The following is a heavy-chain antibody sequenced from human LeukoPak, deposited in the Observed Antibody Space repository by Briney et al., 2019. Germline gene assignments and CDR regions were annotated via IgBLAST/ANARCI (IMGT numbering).Heavy chain of an antibody. CDR2: IRSKANSYAT. J-gene: IGHJ6*03. Sequence: GGSLRLSCAASGFTFSGSAMHWVRQASGKGLEWVGRIRSKANSYATAYAASVKGRFTISRDDSKNTAYLQMNSLKTEDTAVYYCARVIPSAGSYYYYMDVWGKGTTVTISS. V-gene: IGHV3-73*01. CDR3: ARVIPSAGSYYYYMDV. D-gene: IGHD6-19*01. CDR1: GFTFSGSA.